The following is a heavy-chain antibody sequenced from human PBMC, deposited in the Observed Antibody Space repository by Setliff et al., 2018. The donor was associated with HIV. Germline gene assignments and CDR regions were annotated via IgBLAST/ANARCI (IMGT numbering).Heavy chain of an antibody. V-gene: IGHV4-39*01. CDR3: ASTSSLGSSFDY. CDR1: GGSISSSSYY. J-gene: IGHJ4*02. Sequence: KTSETLSLTCTVSGGSISSSSYYWGWIRQPPGKGLEWIGSIYYSGSTYYNPSLKSRVTISVDTSKNQFSLKLSSVTAADTAVYYCASTSSLGSSFDYWGQGTLVTVS. D-gene: IGHD6-6*01. CDR2: IYYSGST.